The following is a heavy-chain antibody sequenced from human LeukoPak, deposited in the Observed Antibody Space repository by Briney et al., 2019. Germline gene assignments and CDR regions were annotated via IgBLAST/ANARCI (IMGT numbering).Heavy chain of an antibody. V-gene: IGHV1-46*01. J-gene: IGHJ4*02. CDR2: INPSGGST. CDR3: ARGTVTTPYFDY. D-gene: IGHD4-17*01. Sequence: ASVKVSCKASGYTFTSYYMHWVRQAPGQGLEWMGIINPSGGSTSYAQKFQGRVTMTRDMSTSTVYMGLSSLRSEDTAVYYCARGTVTTPYFDYWGQGTLVTVSS. CDR1: GYTFTSYY.